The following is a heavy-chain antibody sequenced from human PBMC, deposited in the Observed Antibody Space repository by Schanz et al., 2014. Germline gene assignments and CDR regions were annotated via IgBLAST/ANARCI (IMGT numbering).Heavy chain of an antibody. CDR1: GFTFSSYA. Sequence: VQLVESGGGMVQPGRSLRLSCAASGFTFSSYAVHWVRQAPGKGLEWVANIKQDGSERYYVDSVKGRFTISRDNAKNSLYLQMNSLRAEDTAVYYCERFQSPHQPFDYWGQGTLVTVSS. V-gene: IGHV3-7*01. CDR3: ERFQSPHQPFDY. CDR2: IKQDGSER. J-gene: IGHJ4*02. D-gene: IGHD2-2*01.